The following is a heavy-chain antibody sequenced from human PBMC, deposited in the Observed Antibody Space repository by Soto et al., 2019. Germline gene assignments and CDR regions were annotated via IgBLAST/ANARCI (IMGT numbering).Heavy chain of an antibody. CDR1: GGTFSSYA. V-gene: IGHV1-69*01. J-gene: IGHJ5*02. CDR3: ARDAGYCSSTSCGFDP. D-gene: IGHD2-2*01. CDR2: IIPIFGTT. Sequence: QVQLVQSGAEVKKPGSSVKVSCKASGGTFSSYAISWVRQAPGQGLEWMGGIIPIFGTTNYAQKFQGRVTITADESTSTAYMELSSLRSEDTAVYYCARDAGYCSSTSCGFDPWGQGTLVTVSS.